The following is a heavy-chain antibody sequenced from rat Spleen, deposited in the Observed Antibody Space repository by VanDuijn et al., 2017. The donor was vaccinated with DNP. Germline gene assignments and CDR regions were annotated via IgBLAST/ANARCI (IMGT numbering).Heavy chain of an antibody. V-gene: IGHV2S12*01. CDR3: TRDRNSAYYFDY. CDR1: GFSLTTYG. D-gene: IGHD4-3*01. J-gene: IGHJ2*01. CDR2: ISTGGST. Sequence: QVQLKESGPGLVQPSQTLSLTCIVSGFSLTTYGVSWVRQPPGKGLEWIAAISTGGSTYYNPALKSRLSINRDTSKSQVFLKMNSLQTEDTAIYFCTRDRNSAYYFDYWGQGVMVTVSS.